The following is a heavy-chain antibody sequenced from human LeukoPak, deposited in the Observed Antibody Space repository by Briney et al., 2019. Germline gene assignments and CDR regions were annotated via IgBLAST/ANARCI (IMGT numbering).Heavy chain of an antibody. D-gene: IGHD2-15*01. CDR2: ISGSGGST. CDR3: AKDLRVGCSGGSCSSFSRRGLPISFDY. J-gene: IGHJ4*02. CDR1: GFTFSSYA. V-gene: IGHV3-23*01. Sequence: GGSLRLSCAASGFTFSSYAMSWVRQAPGKGLEWVSAISGSGGSTYYADSVKGRFTISRDNSKNTLYLQMNSLRAEDTAVYYCAKDLRVGCSGGSCSSFSRRGLPISFDYWGQGTLVTVSS.